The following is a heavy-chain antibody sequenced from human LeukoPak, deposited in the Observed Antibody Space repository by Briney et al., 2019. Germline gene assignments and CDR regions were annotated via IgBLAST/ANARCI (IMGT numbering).Heavy chain of an antibody. CDR2: INHSGST. V-gene: IGHV4-34*01. Sequence: SETLSLTCAVYGGSFSGYYWSWIRQPPGKGLEWIGEINHSGSTNYNPSLKSRVTISVDTSKNQFSLKLSPVTAADTAVYYCARFSSIAAAFDYWGLGTLVTVSS. CDR1: GGSFSGYY. J-gene: IGHJ4*02. CDR3: ARFSSIAAAFDY. D-gene: IGHD6-13*01.